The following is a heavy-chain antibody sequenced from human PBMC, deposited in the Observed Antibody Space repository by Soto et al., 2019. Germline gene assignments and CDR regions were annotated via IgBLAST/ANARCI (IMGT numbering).Heavy chain of an antibody. CDR1: GGSISSGAHF. D-gene: IGHD1-26*01. Sequence: TLSLTCTVSGGSISSGAHFWSWIRQPPGRGLEWIGYIYYSGTTYYNPSLKSRVTMSVDTSKNQFSLKLTSVTAVDTAVYYCARRELQGPIAYWGQGTLVTVSS. CDR3: ARRELQGPIAY. V-gene: IGHV4-30-4*01. J-gene: IGHJ4*02. CDR2: IYYSGTT.